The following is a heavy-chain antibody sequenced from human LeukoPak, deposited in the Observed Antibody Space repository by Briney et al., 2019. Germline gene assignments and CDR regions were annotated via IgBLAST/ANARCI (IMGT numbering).Heavy chain of an antibody. CDR3: ARDRPTAHYDSSGYPDY. CDR1: GYTFTSYD. D-gene: IGHD3-22*01. J-gene: IGHJ4*02. Sequence: SVKVSCKASGYTFTSYDINWVRQATGQGLEWMGRIIPILGIANYAQKFQGRVTITADKSTSTAYMELSSLRSEDTAVYYCARDRPTAHYDSSGYPDYWGQGTLVTVSS. CDR2: IIPILGIA. V-gene: IGHV1-69*04.